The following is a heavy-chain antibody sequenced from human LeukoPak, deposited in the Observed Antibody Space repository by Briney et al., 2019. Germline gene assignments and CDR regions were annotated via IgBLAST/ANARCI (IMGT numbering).Heavy chain of an antibody. J-gene: IGHJ1*01. Sequence: GGSLRLSCTFSGFILSSFAMSWVRQAPGKGLEWVSSISSPGGNTYYADSVKGRFTISRDNSNNLVYLQMNSLRAEDTAVYYCAKTRNGYTTEYLQHWGQGTLVTVSS. D-gene: IGHD5-24*01. CDR3: AKTRNGYTTEYLQH. V-gene: IGHV3-23*01. CDR1: GFILSSFA. CDR2: ISSPGGNT.